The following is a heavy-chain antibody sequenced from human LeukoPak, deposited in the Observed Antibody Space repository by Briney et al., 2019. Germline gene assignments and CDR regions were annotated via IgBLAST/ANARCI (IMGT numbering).Heavy chain of an antibody. CDR1: GGTFSSYA. CDR2: IIPIFGTA. J-gene: IGHJ5*02. D-gene: IGHD3-3*01. CDR3: ARVMSYYDFWSGYENWFDP. Sequence: SVKVSCKASGGTFSSYAISWVRQAPGQGLEWMGGIIPIFGTANYEQKFQGRVTITTDESTSPAYMELSSLRSEDTAVYYCARVMSYYDFWSGYENWFDPWGQGTLVTVSS. V-gene: IGHV1-69*05.